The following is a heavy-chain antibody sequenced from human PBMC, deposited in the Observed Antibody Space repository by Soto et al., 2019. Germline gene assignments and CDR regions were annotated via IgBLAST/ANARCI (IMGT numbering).Heavy chain of an antibody. CDR2: VYSGSAT. V-gene: IGHV3-53*02. Sequence: EVRLVETGGGLIQPGGSLRLSCAVSGFTVSDTYMNWVRQAPGKGLEWVSVVYSGSATYYADSVKGRFTIPRDNSKNTVFLQMNSLRVEDTAVYYCARGKSGWLTFDYWGQGILVTVSS. J-gene: IGHJ4*02. CDR3: ARGKSGWLTFDY. D-gene: IGHD6-19*01. CDR1: GFTVSDTY.